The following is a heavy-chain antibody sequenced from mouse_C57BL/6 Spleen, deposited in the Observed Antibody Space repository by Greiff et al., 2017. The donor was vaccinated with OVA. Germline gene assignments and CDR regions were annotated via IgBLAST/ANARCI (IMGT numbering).Heavy chain of an antibody. Sequence: QVQLQQSGPELVKPGASVKISCKASGYAFSSSWMNWVKQRPGKGLEWIGRLYPGDGDTNYNGKFKGTATLTADKSSSTAYMQLSSLTSEDSAVYFCASLDGYHGVYAMDYWGQGTSVTVSS. CDR1: GYAFSSSW. CDR3: ASLDGYHGVYAMDY. J-gene: IGHJ4*01. V-gene: IGHV1-82*01. CDR2: LYPGDGDT. D-gene: IGHD2-3*01.